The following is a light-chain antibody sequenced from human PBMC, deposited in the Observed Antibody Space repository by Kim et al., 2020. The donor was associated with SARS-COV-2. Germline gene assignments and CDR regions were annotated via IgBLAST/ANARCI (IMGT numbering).Light chain of an antibody. CDR2: ASS. V-gene: IGKV3-15*01. CDR1: QSVYSN. Sequence: VSPGERATRSCRASQSVYSNLAWYQQKPGQAPRLLIYASSTRAAGVPARFSGSGSGTEFTLTISGLQSEDFAVYYCQQCNTWPRTFGQGTKVDIK. J-gene: IGKJ1*01. CDR3: QQCNTWPRT.